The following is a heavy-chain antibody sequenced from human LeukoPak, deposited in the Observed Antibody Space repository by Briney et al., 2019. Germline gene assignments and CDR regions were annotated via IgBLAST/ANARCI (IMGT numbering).Heavy chain of an antibody. CDR2: IYYSGDT. CDR3: ARQRKYFDY. Sequence: PSETLSLTCTVSGDSISSYYWTWTRQPPGRGLEWIAYIYYSGDTNYNPSLKSRVTISIDASKNQLSLKLTSVTAADTAVYYCARQRKYFDYWGQGTLVTVSS. J-gene: IGHJ4*02. CDR1: GDSISSYY. V-gene: IGHV4-59*01. D-gene: IGHD1-1*01.